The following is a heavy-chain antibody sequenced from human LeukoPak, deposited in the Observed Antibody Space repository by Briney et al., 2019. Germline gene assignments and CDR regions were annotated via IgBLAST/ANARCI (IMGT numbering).Heavy chain of an antibody. CDR1: GFTFNSYA. Sequence: GGSLRLSCAASGFTFNSYAMIWFRQTPGKGLEWVSTITPANGRTYYADSVKGRFTISRDTSKITLYLQMSSLRAEDTAVYYCAKDRGSSWLSYFDYWGQGTLVTVSS. CDR2: ITPANGRT. V-gene: IGHV3-23*01. CDR3: AKDRGSSWLSYFDY. D-gene: IGHD6-13*01. J-gene: IGHJ4*02.